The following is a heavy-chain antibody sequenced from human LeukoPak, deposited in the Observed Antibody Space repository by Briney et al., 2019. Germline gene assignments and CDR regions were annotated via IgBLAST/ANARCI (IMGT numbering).Heavy chain of an antibody. V-gene: IGHV4-39*01. D-gene: IGHD6-13*01. CDR3: ARHVYSSSWIYYYYYMDV. CDR1: GGSISSYY. CDR2: IYYSGST. Sequence: PSETLSLTCTASGGSISSYYWGWIRQPPGKGLEWIGSIYYSGSTYYNPSLKSRVTISVDTSKNQFSLKLSSVTAADTAVYYCARHVYSSSWIYYYYYMDVWGKGTTVTVSS. J-gene: IGHJ6*03.